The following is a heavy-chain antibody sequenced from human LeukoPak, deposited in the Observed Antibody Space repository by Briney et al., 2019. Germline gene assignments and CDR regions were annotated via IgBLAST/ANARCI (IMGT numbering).Heavy chain of an antibody. CDR3: ARDPNPYSYGFVTRYWFDP. Sequence: ASVKVSCKASGYTFTSYYMHWVRQAPGQGLEWMGIINPSGGSTSYAQKFQGRVTMTRDTSTSTVYMELSSLRSGDTAVYYCARDPNPYSYGFVTRYWFDPWGQGTLVTVSS. J-gene: IGHJ5*02. D-gene: IGHD5-18*01. V-gene: IGHV1-46*01. CDR2: INPSGGST. CDR1: GYTFTSYY.